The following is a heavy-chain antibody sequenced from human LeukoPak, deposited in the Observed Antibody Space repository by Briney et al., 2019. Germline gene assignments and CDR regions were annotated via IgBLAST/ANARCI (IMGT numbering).Heavy chain of an antibody. CDR3: ARDLYSSSRPGDDAFDI. D-gene: IGHD6-13*01. Sequence: SETLSLTCTVSGGSISSYYWSWIRQPAGKGLEWIGRIYTSGSTNYNPSLKSRVTMSVDTSKNQFSLKLSSVTAADTAVYCCARDLYSSSRPGDDAFDIWGQGTMVTVSS. J-gene: IGHJ3*02. V-gene: IGHV4-4*07. CDR1: GGSISSYY. CDR2: IYTSGST.